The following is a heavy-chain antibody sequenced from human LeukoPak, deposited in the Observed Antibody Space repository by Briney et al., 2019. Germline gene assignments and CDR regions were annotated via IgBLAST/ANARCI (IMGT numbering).Heavy chain of an antibody. D-gene: IGHD6-19*01. J-gene: IGHJ5*02. CDR2: IYYSGST. CDR1: GGSISSYY. CDR3: ARAKWLVRDNWFDP. V-gene: IGHV4-59*12. Sequence: SETLSLTCTVSGGSISSYYWSWIRQPPGKRLEWIGYIYYSGSTNYNPSLKSRVTISVDTSKNQFSLKLSSVTAADTAVYYCARAKWLVRDNWFDPWGQGTLVTVSS.